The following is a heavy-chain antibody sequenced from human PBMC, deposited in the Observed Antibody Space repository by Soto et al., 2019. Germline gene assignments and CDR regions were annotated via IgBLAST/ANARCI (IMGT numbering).Heavy chain of an antibody. CDR2: IYYSGST. Sequence: PSETLSLTCTVSGGSISSSSNYGGWIRQPPGKGLEWIGSIYYSGSTYXXPSLKSRVTISVDTSKNQFSLKLSSVTAADTAVYYCARHSSSXXXDYYGMDVWGQGTTVTVSS. CDR1: GGSISSSSNY. V-gene: IGHV4-39*01. D-gene: IGHD6-13*01. J-gene: IGHJ6*02. CDR3: ARHSSSXXXDYYGMDV.